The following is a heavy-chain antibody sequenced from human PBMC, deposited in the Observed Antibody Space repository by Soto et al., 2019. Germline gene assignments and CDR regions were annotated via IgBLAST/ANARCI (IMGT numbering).Heavy chain of an antibody. CDR2: ISFDGSNK. J-gene: IGHJ6*02. D-gene: IGHD1-20*01. CDR3: AGQVYTLYYGMDV. Sequence: PGGSLRLSCAASGFTFSSYAMHWVRQAPGKGLEWLAVISFDGSNKYYADSVKGLFTISRVNSKNTLYLQMNSLRVEDTAVYYCAGQVYTLYYGMDVWGQGTTVTVSS. CDR1: GFTFSSYA. V-gene: IGHV3-30-3*01.